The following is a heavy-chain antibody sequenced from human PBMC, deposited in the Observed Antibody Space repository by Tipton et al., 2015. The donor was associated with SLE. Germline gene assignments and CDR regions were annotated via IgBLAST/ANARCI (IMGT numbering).Heavy chain of an antibody. D-gene: IGHD3-10*01. Sequence: GSLRLSCAASGFTFSSYSMNWVRQAPGKGLEWVAFIRYDGSNKYYADSVKGRFTISRDNSKNTLYLQMNSLRAEDTAVYYCAKDGPVSYYYGSGRPWYFDYWGQGTLVTVSS. CDR2: IRYDGSNK. V-gene: IGHV3-30*02. J-gene: IGHJ4*02. CDR1: GFTFSSYS. CDR3: AKDGPVSYYYGSGRPWYFDY.